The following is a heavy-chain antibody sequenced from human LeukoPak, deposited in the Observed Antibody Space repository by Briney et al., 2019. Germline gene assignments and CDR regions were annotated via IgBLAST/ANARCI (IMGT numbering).Heavy chain of an antibody. CDR2: IRYDGSDK. Sequence: GGSLRLSCAASGFTFSNYGMHWVRQAPGKGLEWVAFIRYDGSDKYYVDSVKGRFTISRDNSKNTVYLQMNSLRPEDTALYYCAYYYGSGSYYYGFDHWGQGTLVTVSS. CDR1: GFTFSNYG. D-gene: IGHD3-10*01. J-gene: IGHJ4*02. CDR3: AYYYGSGSYYYGFDH. V-gene: IGHV3-30*02.